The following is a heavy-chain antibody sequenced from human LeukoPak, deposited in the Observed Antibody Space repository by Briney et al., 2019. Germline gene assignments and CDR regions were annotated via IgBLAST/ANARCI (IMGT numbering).Heavy chain of an antibody. J-gene: IGHJ3*02. Sequence: GGSLRLSCAASGFTFSSYSMNWVRQAPGKGLEWVSSISSSSSYIYYADSVKGRFTISRDNAKNSLYLQMNSLRAEDTAVYYCARGTVRPGAFDIWGQGTRVTVSS. D-gene: IGHD4-11*01. V-gene: IGHV3-21*01. CDR1: GFTFSSYS. CDR2: ISSSSSYI. CDR3: ARGTVRPGAFDI.